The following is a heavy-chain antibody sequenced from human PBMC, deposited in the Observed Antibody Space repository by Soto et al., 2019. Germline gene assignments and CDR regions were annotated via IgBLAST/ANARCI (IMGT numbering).Heavy chain of an antibody. CDR1: GGSISSGGYS. D-gene: IGHD3-16*02. CDR2: IYHSGST. J-gene: IGHJ3*02. Sequence: QLQLQESGSGLVKPSQTLSLTCAVSGGSISSGGYSWSWIRQPPGKGLERIGYIYHSGSTYYNPSLKSRVTISVDRSKNQFSLKLSSVTAADTAVYYCARSHYDYVWGSYRQSDAFDIWGQGTMVTVSS. CDR3: ARSHYDYVWGSYRQSDAFDI. V-gene: IGHV4-30-2*01.